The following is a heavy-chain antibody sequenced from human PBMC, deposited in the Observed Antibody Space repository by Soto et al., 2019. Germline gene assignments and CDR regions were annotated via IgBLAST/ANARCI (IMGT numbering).Heavy chain of an antibody. CDR3: ARLYVDTAMVDNDYYYYGMDV. V-gene: IGHV3-74*01. D-gene: IGHD5-18*01. Sequence: GGSLRLSCAASEFTFSSYWMHWVRQAPGKGPVWVSRINSDGSSTSYADSVKGRFTISRDNAKNTLYLQMNSLRAEDTAVYYCARLYVDTAMVDNDYYYYGMDVWGQGTTVTAP. CDR2: INSDGSST. CDR1: EFTFSSYW. J-gene: IGHJ6*02.